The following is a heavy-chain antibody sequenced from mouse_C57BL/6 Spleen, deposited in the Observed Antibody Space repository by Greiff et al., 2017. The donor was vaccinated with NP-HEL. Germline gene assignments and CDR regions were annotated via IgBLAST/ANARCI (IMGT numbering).Heavy chain of an antibody. CDR2: IDPETGGT. V-gene: IGHV1-15*01. Sequence: QVQLQQSGAELVRPGASVTLSCKASGYTFTDYEMHWVKQTPVHGLEWIGAIDPETGGTAYNQKFKGKAILTADKSSSTAYMELRSLTSADSAVYYCTLRPFYAMDYWGQGTSVTVSS. J-gene: IGHJ4*01. CDR3: TLRPFYAMDY. CDR1: GYTFTDYE.